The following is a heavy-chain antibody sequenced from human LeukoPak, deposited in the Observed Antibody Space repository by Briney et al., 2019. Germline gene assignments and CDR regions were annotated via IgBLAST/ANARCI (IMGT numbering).Heavy chain of an antibody. CDR3: ARDQVAATSAHNFDY. J-gene: IGHJ4*02. D-gene: IGHD1-26*01. CDR1: GYTFTGYY. V-gene: IGHV1-2*06. Sequence: ASVKVSFKASGYTFTGYYLHWVRQAPGQGLEWMGRINPHSGVTTFPQKFQGRVTMTMDTSISTTYMELNRLRSDDTAVYYCARDQVAATSAHNFDYWGQGTLVTVSS. CDR2: INPHSGVT.